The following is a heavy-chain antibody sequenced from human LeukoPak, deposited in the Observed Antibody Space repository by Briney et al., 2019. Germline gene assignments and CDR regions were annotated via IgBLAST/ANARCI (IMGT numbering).Heavy chain of an antibody. CDR3: AKDREYSYGHQPDAFDI. Sequence: PGGSLRLSCAASGFTFSSYAINWVRQAPGKGLEWVAVISNDGSNKYYADSVKGRFTISRDNSKNTLYLQMNSLRAEDTAVYYCAKDREYSYGHQPDAFDIWGQGTMVTVSS. CDR1: GFTFSSYA. CDR2: ISNDGSNK. J-gene: IGHJ3*02. V-gene: IGHV3-30*18. D-gene: IGHD5-18*01.